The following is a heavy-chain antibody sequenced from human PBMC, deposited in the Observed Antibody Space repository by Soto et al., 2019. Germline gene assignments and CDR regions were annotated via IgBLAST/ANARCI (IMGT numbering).Heavy chain of an antibody. V-gene: IGHV4-61*01. J-gene: IGHJ4*01. D-gene: IGHD2-21*02. Sequence: SETLSLTCTVSDGSVSSGSYYWSWIRQPPGKGLEWSGYIYYNGRTNYNPSLKSRVTLSADTSKNQCSRKLNSVTAADTAGYSCARGGAYCGGDCSPHYPDYWGHGTLVTVSS. CDR3: ARGGAYCGGDCSPHYPDY. CDR2: IYYNGRT. CDR1: DGSVSSGSYY.